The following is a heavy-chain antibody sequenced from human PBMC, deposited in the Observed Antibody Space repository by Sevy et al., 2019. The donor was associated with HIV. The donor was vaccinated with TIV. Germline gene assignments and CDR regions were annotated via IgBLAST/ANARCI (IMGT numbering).Heavy chain of an antibody. Sequence: GGSLRLSWTYSELGFSSHSFNWVRQAPGKGLEWISYISGIGTPISYLDSLRGRFTISRDNAKNSLFLQMNNLRDDDTAVYYCARALHWAFDQWGQGTLVTVSS. CDR3: ARALHWAFDQ. V-gene: IGHV3-48*02. J-gene: IGHJ4*02. D-gene: IGHD7-27*01. CDR2: ISGIGTPI. CDR1: ELGFSSHS.